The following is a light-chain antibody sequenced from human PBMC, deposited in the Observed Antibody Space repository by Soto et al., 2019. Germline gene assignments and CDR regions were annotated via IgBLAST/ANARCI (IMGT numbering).Light chain of an antibody. Sequence: SYELTQPPSVSVDPGETARISCGGNNIGSKGVHWYQQKPGQAPVLVIYSDTDLPPVIPERFSGSNSANMATLTISRVEAGDEADYYCQVWDSGSAHVLFGGGTKVTVL. CDR2: SDT. CDR3: QVWDSGSAHVL. V-gene: IGLV3-21*01. J-gene: IGLJ2*01. CDR1: NIGSKG.